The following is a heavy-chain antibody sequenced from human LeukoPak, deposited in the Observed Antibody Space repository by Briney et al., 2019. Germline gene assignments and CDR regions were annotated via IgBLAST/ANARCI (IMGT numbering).Heavy chain of an antibody. J-gene: IGHJ4*02. Sequence: RESLRLSCAASGFTFSSYGMHWVRQAPGRGLEWVAVISFDGRNKYYADSVKGRLTISRDNSKITLYLQMNSLRTEDTAVYYCAKPLDVTTPMDGFDYWGQGTLVTVFS. CDR1: GFTFSSYG. CDR3: AKPLDVTTPMDGFDY. V-gene: IGHV3-30*18. CDR2: ISFDGRNK. D-gene: IGHD5-18*01.